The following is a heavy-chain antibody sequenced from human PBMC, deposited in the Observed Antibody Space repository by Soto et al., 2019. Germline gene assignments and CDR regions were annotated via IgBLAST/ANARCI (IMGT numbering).Heavy chain of an antibody. D-gene: IGHD5-12*01. V-gene: IGHV3-23*01. CDR2: ISGSCSGT. J-gene: IGHJ4*02. Sequence: GPLSLSWTACGFTISSYVMSWFLQAPGKGLDWVSAISGSCSGTYYADSVKGRFTISRDNSKNTLYVQMNSLRAEDTAVYYCVKGRSGYDFDYWGQGTLVTVSS. CDR3: VKGRSGYDFDY. CDR1: GFTISSYV.